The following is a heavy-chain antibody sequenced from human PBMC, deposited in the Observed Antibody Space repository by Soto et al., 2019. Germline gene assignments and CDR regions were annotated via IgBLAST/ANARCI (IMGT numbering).Heavy chain of an antibody. J-gene: IGHJ3*02. CDR1: GCTFGGHG. D-gene: IGHD2-2*01. CDR2: IKQDGSEK. Sequence: SLRLPCAAAGCTFGGHGISRVRQAQGKGLEWVANIKQDGSEKYYVDSVKGRFTISRDNAKNSLYLKMNSLRDEDTAVYYCARDHCSSTSCYSVDVGFDIWGQGTMVTVSS. CDR3: ARDHCSSTSCYSVDVGFDI. V-gene: IGHV3-7*01.